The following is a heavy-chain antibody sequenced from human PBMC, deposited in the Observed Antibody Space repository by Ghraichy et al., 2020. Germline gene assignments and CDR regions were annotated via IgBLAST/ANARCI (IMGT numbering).Heavy chain of an antibody. D-gene: IGHD6-13*01. CDR3: ARRVRAAGTVPHMDV. CDR2: IWYDGSNK. J-gene: IGHJ6*03. CDR1: GFTFSSYG. Sequence: GGSLRLSCAASGFTFSSYGMHWVRQAPGKGLEWVVVIWYDGSNKYYADSVKGRFTISRDNSKNTLYLQMNSLRAEDTAVYYCARRVRAAGTVPHMDVWGKGTTVTVSS. V-gene: IGHV3-33*01.